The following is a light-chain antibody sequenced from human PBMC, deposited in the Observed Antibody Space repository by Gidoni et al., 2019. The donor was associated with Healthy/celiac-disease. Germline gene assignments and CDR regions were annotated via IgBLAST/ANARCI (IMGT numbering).Light chain of an antibody. CDR1: SSNIGSNT. J-gene: IGLJ2*01. CDR2: SNN. Sequence: QSVLTQPPSASRTPGQRVTSSCSGSSSNIGSNTVNWYQQLPGTAPKLLIYSNNQRPSGVPDRFSGSKSGTSASLAISGLQSEDEADYYCAAWDDSLNGPGFGGGTKLTVL. V-gene: IGLV1-44*01. CDR3: AAWDDSLNGPG.